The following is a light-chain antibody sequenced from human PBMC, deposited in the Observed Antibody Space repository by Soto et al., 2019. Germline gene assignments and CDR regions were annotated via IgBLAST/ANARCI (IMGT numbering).Light chain of an antibody. J-gene: IGKJ5*01. CDR2: AAS. CDR3: QQSYSTPPT. Sequence: SQRNQYTSSLSASVRDRVTITCRASQSISSYLNWYQQKPGKAPKLLIYAASSLQSGVPSRFSGSGSGTDFTLTISSLQSEDFATYYCQQSYSTPPTFGQGTRLE. CDR1: QSISSY. V-gene: IGKV1-39*01.